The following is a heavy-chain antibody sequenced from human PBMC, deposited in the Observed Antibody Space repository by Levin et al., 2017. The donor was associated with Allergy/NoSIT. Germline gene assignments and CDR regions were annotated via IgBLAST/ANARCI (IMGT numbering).Heavy chain of an antibody. CDR2: INSDGSST. D-gene: IGHD6-19*01. CDR3: ASGVVAGPVAVAGTFGIYY. V-gene: IGHV3-74*01. CDR1: GFTFSSYW. Sequence: PGGSLRLSCAASGFTFSSYWMHWVRQAPGKGLVWVSRINSDGSSTSYADSVKGRFTISRDNAKNTLYLQMNSLRAEDTAVYYCASGVVAGPVAVAGTFGIYYWGQGTLVTVSS. J-gene: IGHJ4*02.